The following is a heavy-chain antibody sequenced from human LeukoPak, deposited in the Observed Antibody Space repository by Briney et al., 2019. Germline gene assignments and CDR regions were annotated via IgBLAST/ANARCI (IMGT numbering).Heavy chain of an antibody. Sequence: GGSLRLSCAASRFTFSSYAMSWVPHAPGKGLKWVSAISGSGGSTYYADSVKGRFTISRDNSKNTLYLQMNSLRAEDTAVYYCAKDHPDCGGDCYSYAFDIWGQGTMVTVSS. CDR1: RFTFSSYA. D-gene: IGHD2-21*02. V-gene: IGHV3-23*01. CDR2: ISGSGGST. J-gene: IGHJ3*02. CDR3: AKDHPDCGGDCYSYAFDI.